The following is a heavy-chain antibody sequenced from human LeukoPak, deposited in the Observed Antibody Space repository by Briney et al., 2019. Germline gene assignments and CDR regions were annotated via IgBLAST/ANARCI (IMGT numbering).Heavy chain of an antibody. D-gene: IGHD1-26*01. CDR1: GFTFTDYY. J-gene: IGHJ4*02. CDR3: ARSGSYYTFDY. Sequence: GGSLRLSCAASGFTFTDYYMSWIRQAPGKGLEWVSYIGSSSSYTNYADSVKGRFTISRDNAKNSLYLQMNSLRAEDTAVYYCARSGSYYTFDYWGQGTLVTVSS. CDR2: IGSSSSYT. V-gene: IGHV3-11*03.